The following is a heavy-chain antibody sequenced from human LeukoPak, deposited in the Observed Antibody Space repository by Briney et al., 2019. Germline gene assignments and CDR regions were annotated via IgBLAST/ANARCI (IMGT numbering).Heavy chain of an antibody. D-gene: IGHD1-26*01. CDR3: ARDPGYSGSYYGSGYYYYYYMDV. V-gene: IGHV4-30-4*07. CDR2: IYYSGST. J-gene: IGHJ6*03. CDR1: GGSISSGGYS. Sequence: PSQTLSLTCAVSGGSISSGGYSWSWIRQKPGKGLEWIGYIYYSGSTNYNPSLKSRVTISVDTSKNQFSLKLSSVTAADTAVYYCARDPGYSGSYYGSGYYYYYYMDVWGKGTTVTISS.